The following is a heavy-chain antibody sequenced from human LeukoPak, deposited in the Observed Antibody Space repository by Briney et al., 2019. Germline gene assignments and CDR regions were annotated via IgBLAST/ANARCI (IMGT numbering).Heavy chain of an antibody. CDR3: ARERFWSGYDY. V-gene: IGHV4-59*01. CDR1: GGSISSYY. J-gene: IGHJ4*02. CDR2: IYYSGST. Sequence: SETLSLTCTVSGGSISSYYWSWIRQPPGKGLEWIGYIYYSGSTNYNPSPKSRVTISVDMSKNQFSLKLSSVTAADTAVYYCARERFWSGYDYWGQGTLVTVSS. D-gene: IGHD3-3*01.